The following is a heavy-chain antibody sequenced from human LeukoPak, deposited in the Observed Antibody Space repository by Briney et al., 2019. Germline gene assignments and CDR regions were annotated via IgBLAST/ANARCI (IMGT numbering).Heavy chain of an antibody. CDR3: ARRLTQYDCFDP. CDR1: GDSVSSNSVT. Sequence: SQTLSLTCAISGDSVSSNSVTWHWIRQSPSRGLEWLGRTYYRSTWYNDYTVSVRGRITVNPDTSKNQFSLHLNSVTPEDTAVYYCARRLTQYDCFDPWGQGILVTVSS. V-gene: IGHV6-1*01. CDR2: TYYRSTWYN. J-gene: IGHJ5*02. D-gene: IGHD2-2*01.